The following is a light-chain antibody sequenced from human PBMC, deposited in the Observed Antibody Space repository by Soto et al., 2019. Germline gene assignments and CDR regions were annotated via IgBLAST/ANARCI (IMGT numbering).Light chain of an antibody. Sequence: DIVMTQSPDSLAVSLGERATINCKSSQSVLYSSNNKNYLAWYQQKTGQPPKLLIYWASTRESGVPERFSGSGSGTDFTLTISSLQAEDVAVYYCQQYYSYPQLTFGGGTKVEIK. J-gene: IGKJ4*01. CDR2: WAS. CDR1: QSVLYSSNNKNY. V-gene: IGKV4-1*01. CDR3: QQYYSYPQLT.